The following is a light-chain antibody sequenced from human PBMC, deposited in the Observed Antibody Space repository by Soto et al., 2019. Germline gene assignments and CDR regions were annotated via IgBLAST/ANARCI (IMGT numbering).Light chain of an antibody. CDR2: GAS. J-gene: IGKJ1*01. CDR3: QQYNNWPGWT. Sequence: EIVMTQSPATMSVSPGERATLSCRASQSVSSNLAWYQQKPGQAPRLLIYGASTRATGIPARFSGSGSGTEFTLTISSLQAEEFAVYYCQQYNNWPGWTFGHGTKVEIK. CDR1: QSVSSN. V-gene: IGKV3-15*01.